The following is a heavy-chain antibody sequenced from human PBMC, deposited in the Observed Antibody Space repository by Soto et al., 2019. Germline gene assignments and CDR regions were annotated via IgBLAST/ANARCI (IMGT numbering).Heavy chain of an antibody. CDR2: IIPIFGTA. Sequence: QVQLVQSGAEVKKPGSSVKVSCKASGGTFSSYAISWVRQAPGQGLEWMGGIIPIFGTANYAQKFQGRVTITADESTSTAYMELSSLRSEDTAVYYCARVGGSSSWLHGLQSGYGWFDPWGQGTLVTVSS. CDR3: ARVGGSSSWLHGLQSGYGWFDP. CDR1: GGTFSSYA. J-gene: IGHJ5*02. D-gene: IGHD6-13*01. V-gene: IGHV1-69*01.